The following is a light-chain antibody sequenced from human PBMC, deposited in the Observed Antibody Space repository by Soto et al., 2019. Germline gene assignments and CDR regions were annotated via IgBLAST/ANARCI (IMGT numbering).Light chain of an antibody. Sequence: DIQMTQSPSTLSASVGDRVTITCRASQSASRWLAWYQQKPGKAPKLLIYMASSLESGVPSRFSGSGFGTEFTLTISSLQHDDFATYYCQDYHNNVFGQGTTLDIK. CDR1: QSASRW. J-gene: IGKJ2*01. CDR3: QDYHNNV. CDR2: MAS. V-gene: IGKV1-5*03.